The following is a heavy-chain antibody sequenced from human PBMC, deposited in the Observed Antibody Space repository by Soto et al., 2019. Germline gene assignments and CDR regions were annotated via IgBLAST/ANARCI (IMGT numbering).Heavy chain of an antibody. CDR3: ARIRRYCYGYGDDYYSYYGMGV. Sequence: RRETLRGSCTFSGLSLTTKRMSMSWIRQPPGKALEWLALIDWDDEKYYSTSVNTRLPISKDTSKNQVVLTMTNMDPVDTATYYCARIRRYCYGYGDDYYSYYGMGVRGQGTTVPVYS. V-gene: IGHV2-70*01. CDR2: IDWDDEK. D-gene: IGHD5-18*01. J-gene: IGHJ6*02. CDR1: GLSLTTKRMS.